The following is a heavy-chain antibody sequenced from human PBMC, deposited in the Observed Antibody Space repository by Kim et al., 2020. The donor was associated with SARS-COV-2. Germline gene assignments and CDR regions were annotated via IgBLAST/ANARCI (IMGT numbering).Heavy chain of an antibody. CDR2: ISSGRGRSI. V-gene: IGHV3-11*04. D-gene: IGHD3-16*01. CDR1: GFDFSDYY. Sequence: GGSLRLSCTASGFDFSDYYLTWIRQPPGKGLEWVSYISSGRGRSIFYATSVKGRFTISRDNAKTPVYLQMNPLGVEATGHYYCARHSDVNLNYALDVWG. J-gene: IGHJ6*02. CDR3: ARHSDVNLNYALDV.